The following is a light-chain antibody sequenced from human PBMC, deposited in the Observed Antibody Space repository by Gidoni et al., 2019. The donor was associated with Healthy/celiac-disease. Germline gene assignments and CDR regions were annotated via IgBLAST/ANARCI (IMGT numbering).Light chain of an antibody. V-gene: IGKV1-39*01. Sequence: DIQMTQSPSSLSPSVGDRVTITCRASQSISSYLNWYQQKQGKAPQLLLYAASILQSGVPSRFSVSGSVTHFTLTISSLQPEDFATYYCQQSYSTPPLTFGGGTKVEIK. J-gene: IGKJ4*01. CDR3: QQSYSTPPLT. CDR2: AAS. CDR1: QSISSY.